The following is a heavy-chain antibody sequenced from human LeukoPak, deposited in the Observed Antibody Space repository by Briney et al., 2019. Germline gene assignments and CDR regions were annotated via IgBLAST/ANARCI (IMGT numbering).Heavy chain of an antibody. CDR3: AILYPHNWFDP. D-gene: IGHD2/OR15-2a*01. V-gene: IGHV3-7*03. CDR1: GFTFSSYA. J-gene: IGHJ5*02. CDR2: IKEDGSET. Sequence: GGSLRLSCAASGFTFSSYAMSWVRQAPGKGLEWVASIKEDGSETYYVDSVKGRFTISRDNAKNSLYLQMNSLRAEDTAVYFCAILYPHNWFDPWGQGTLVTVSS.